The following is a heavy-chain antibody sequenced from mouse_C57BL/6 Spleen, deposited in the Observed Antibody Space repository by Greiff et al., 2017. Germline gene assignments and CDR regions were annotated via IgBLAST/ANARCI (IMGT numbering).Heavy chain of an antibody. CDR1: GYTFTSYW. J-gene: IGHJ2*01. Sequence: VQLQQPGAELVRPGSSVKLSCKASGYTFTSYWLDWVKQRPGQGLEWIGNIYPSDSDTHYNQTFKDKATLTVDKSSSTAYMQLSSLTSEDSAVYYCARGGYYGNSYNDYWGQGTTLTVSS. V-gene: IGHV1-61*01. CDR3: ARGGYYGNSYNDY. D-gene: IGHD1-1*01. CDR2: IYPSDSDT.